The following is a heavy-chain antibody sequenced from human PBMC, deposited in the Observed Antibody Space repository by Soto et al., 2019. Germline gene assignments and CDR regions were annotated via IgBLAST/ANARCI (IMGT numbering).Heavy chain of an antibody. V-gene: IGHV3-30-3*01. CDR3: ARGHDYGDLEGY. J-gene: IGHJ4*02. CDR1: GFTFSSYA. D-gene: IGHD4-17*01. CDR2: ISYDGSNK. Sequence: ESGGGVVQPGRSLRLSCAASGFTFSSYAMHWVRQAPGKGLEWVAVISYDGSNKYYADSVKGRFTISRDNSKNTLYLQMNSLRAEDTAVYYCARGHDYGDLEGYWGQGTLVTVSS.